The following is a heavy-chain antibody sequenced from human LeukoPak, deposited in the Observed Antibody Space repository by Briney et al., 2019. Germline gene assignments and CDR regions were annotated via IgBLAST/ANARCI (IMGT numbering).Heavy chain of an antibody. V-gene: IGHV3-7*01. CDR1: GFTFSSYW. CDR2: LKQDGSEK. Sequence: GGSLRLSCAASGFTFSSYWMSWVRQAPGRGLGGVANLKQDGSEKYYVDSVKGRFTISRDNAENSLFLQMNSLSAEDAAVYYCASFGGYCSRTSCYNYFGPWGRGTLVTVSS. J-gene: IGHJ5*02. CDR3: ASFGGYCSRTSCYNYFGP. D-gene: IGHD2-2*01.